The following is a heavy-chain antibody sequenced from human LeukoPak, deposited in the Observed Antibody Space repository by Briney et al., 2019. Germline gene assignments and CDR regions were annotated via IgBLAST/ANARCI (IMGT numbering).Heavy chain of an antibody. J-gene: IGHJ4*02. CDR3: ARDAPLTYGSGSYGGY. D-gene: IGHD3-10*01. CDR2: ISSSSSYI. Sequence: GGSLRLSCAASGFTFSSYSMNWVRQAPGKGLEWVSSISSSSSYIYYADSVKGRFTISRDNAKNSLYLQMNSLRAEDTAVYYCARDAPLTYGSGSYGGYWGQGTLVTVSS. CDR1: GFTFSSYS. V-gene: IGHV3-21*01.